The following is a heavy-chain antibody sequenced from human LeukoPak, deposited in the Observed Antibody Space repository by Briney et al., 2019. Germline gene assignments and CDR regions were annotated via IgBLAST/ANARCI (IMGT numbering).Heavy chain of an antibody. Sequence: GGSLRLSCAASGFTFSSYSMNWVRQAPGKGLEWVSSISSSSSYIYYADSVKGRFTISRENAKNSLYLQMNSLRAEDTAVYYCARVGGLRASDYWGQGTLVTVSS. D-gene: IGHD3-16*01. CDR3: ARVGGLRASDY. V-gene: IGHV3-21*01. CDR2: ISSSSSYI. CDR1: GFTFSSYS. J-gene: IGHJ4*02.